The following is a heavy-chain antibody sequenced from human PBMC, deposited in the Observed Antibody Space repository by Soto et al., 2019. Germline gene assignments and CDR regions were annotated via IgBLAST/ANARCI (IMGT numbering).Heavy chain of an antibody. CDR3: ARHLYDYVWGSYRH. CDR2: IIAVFVTP. CDR1: GYIFKNYA. D-gene: IGHD3-16*02. J-gene: IGHJ4*02. V-gene: IGHV1-69*01. Sequence: QVQLVQAGAEVKETGSSGKVSCKSSGYIFKNYAVTWLRQAPGQGLEWMGGIIAVFVTPDYSQKFRGRGTLTAVETTSTVYMELRSLTSEDTAVYYCARHLYDYVWGSYRHWGQGTLVTVSS.